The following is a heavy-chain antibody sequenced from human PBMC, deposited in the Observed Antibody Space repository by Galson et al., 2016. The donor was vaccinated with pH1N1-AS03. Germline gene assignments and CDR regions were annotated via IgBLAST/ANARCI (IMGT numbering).Heavy chain of an antibody. CDR1: GFTFSTYW. V-gene: IGHV3-74*01. J-gene: IGHJ4*02. Sequence: SLRLSCAASGFTFSTYWMHWARQVPGKGLVWVSCNTSDGSTTFYAEYVKGRFTISRDNDKITLYLHLNSLPDDDTPVYYCVRDYLGSWIWGQGTLVTDSS. CDR3: VRDYLGSWI. CDR2: NTSDGSTT. D-gene: IGHD2/OR15-2a*01.